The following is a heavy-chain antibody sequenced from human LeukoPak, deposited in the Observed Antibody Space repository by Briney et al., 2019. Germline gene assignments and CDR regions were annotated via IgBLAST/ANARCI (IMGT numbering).Heavy chain of an antibody. CDR2: ISGSGGST. CDR1: GFTFSSYA. V-gene: IGHV3-23*01. J-gene: IGHJ4*02. D-gene: IGHD6-13*01. CDR3: ARLGPHLYGSWFYFDY. Sequence: PGGSLRLSCAASGFTFSSYAMSWVRQAPGKGLEWVSAISGSGGSTYYADSVKGRFTISRDNSKNTLYLHMNSLRVEDTAIYFCARLGPHLYGSWFYFDYWGQGTLVTVSS.